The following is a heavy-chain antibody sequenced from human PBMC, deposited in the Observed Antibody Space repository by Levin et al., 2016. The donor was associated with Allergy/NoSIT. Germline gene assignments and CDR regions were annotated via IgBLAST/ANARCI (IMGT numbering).Heavy chain of an antibody. CDR2: MNPNSGNT. Sequence: ASVKVSCKASGYTFTSYDINWVRQATGQGLEWMGWMNPNSGNTGYAQKFQGRVTMTRNTSISTAYMELSSLRSEDTAVYYCARGRKWLQHHLREAYYFDYWGQGTLVTVSS. V-gene: IGHV1-8*01. CDR3: ARGRKWLQHHLREAYYFDY. CDR1: GYTFTSYD. D-gene: IGHD5-24*01. J-gene: IGHJ4*02.